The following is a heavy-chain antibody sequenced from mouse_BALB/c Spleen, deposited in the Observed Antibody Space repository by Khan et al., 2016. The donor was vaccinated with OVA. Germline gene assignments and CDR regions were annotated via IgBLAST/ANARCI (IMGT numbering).Heavy chain of an antibody. V-gene: IGHV1-87*01. Sequence: LQESGAELARPGASVMLSCKASGYTFTRYWMLWVKQRLGQGLAWIGAIYPGDGDTKYTHKFQGKATLTADKSSSSAYMQLSSLASEDSAVYYCASHYSHYFDYWGQGTTLTVSS. J-gene: IGHJ2*01. CDR2: IYPGDGDT. D-gene: IGHD2-12*01. CDR1: GYTFTRYW. CDR3: ASHYSHYFDY.